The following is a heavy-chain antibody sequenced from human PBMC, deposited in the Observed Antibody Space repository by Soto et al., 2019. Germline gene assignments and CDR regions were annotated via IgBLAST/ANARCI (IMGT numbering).Heavy chain of an antibody. D-gene: IGHD5-12*01. V-gene: IGHV4-34*01. CDR3: ARASGYDSDYFDY. CDR2: INHRGST. CDR1: GGSFSGYY. Sequence: PSQTLSLTCAVDGGSFSGYYWSWIRQPPGQGLEWIGEINHRGSTNYNPSLKSRVTISVDTSKNQFSLKLSSVTAADTAVYYCARASGYDSDYFDYWGQGTLVTVSS. J-gene: IGHJ4*02.